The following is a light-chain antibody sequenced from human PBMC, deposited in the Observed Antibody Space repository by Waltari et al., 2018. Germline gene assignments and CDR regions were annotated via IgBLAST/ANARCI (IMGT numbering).Light chain of an antibody. CDR1: QSVSSN. J-gene: IGKJ1*01. V-gene: IGKV3-15*01. CDR3: QQYNTWWT. Sequence: EIVMTQSPASLSMSPGERATLSCRASQSVSSNLAWYQQKPGQAPRLLICGASTRATGVPARFSGSGSGTDFTLTISSLQSEDIAVYYCQQYNTWWTFGQGTKVEIK. CDR2: GAS.